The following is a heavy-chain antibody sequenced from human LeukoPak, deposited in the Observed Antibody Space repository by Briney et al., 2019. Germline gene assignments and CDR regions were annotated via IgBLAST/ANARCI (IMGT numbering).Heavy chain of an antibody. Sequence: GGSLRLSCAASGFTFSSYAMSWVCQAPGKGLEWVSAISGSGGSTYYADSVKGRFTISRDNSKNTLYLQMNSLRAEDTAVYYCAKTRIAAASTTMYYFDYWGQGTLVTVSS. CDR1: GFTFSSYA. V-gene: IGHV3-23*01. J-gene: IGHJ4*02. CDR2: ISGSGGST. CDR3: AKTRIAAASTTMYYFDY. D-gene: IGHD6-13*01.